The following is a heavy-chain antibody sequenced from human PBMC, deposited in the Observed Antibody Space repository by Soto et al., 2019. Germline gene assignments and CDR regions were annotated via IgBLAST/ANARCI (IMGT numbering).Heavy chain of an antibody. J-gene: IGHJ4*02. Sequence: GGSLRLSCEASGFTFSGYWMSWVRQAPGKGLEWVADIKHDGSVPYSVYSVKGRFTISRDNAMKLLYLHMNGLRPEATALYYCARAPYNNGWYGFDLWGQGTLVTVSS. CDR3: ARAPYNNGWYGFDL. CDR2: IKHDGSVP. CDR1: GFTFSGYW. V-gene: IGHV3-7*03. D-gene: IGHD6-19*01.